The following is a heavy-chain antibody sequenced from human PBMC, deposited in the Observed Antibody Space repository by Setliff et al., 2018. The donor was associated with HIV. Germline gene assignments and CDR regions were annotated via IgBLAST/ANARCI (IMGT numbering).Heavy chain of an antibody. D-gene: IGHD3-22*01. J-gene: IGHJ4*02. Sequence: SETLSLTCAVYGGSFSGYYWSWIRQPPGKGLEWIGEINHSGSTNYNPSLKSRVTISVDTSKNQFSLKLSSVTAADTAVYYCARGLSFYDPGGFDYWGQGTLVTVS. CDR1: GGSFSGYY. V-gene: IGHV4-34*01. CDR2: INHSGST. CDR3: ARGLSFYDPGGFDY.